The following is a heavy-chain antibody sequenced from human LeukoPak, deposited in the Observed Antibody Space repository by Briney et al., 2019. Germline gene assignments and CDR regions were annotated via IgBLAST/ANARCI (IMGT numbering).Heavy chain of an antibody. CDR3: AKPQYYYDSSGYYTSFDY. CDR1: GFTFSSYA. V-gene: IGHV3-23*01. J-gene: IGHJ4*02. D-gene: IGHD3-22*01. Sequence: GGSLRLSCAASGFTFSSYAMSWVRQAPGKGLEWVSAISGGGGSTYYADSVKGRFTISRDNSKNTLYLQMNSLRAEDTAVYYCAKPQYYYDSSGYYTSFDYWGQGTLVTVSS. CDR2: ISGGGGST.